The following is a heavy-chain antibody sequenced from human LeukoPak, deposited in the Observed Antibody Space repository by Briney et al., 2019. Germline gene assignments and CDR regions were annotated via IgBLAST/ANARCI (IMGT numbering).Heavy chain of an antibody. Sequence: PGGSLRLSCAASGFTFSSSAMSWVRQAPGKGLEWVSAISGSGASTYYADSVKGRFTISRDTSKSTLYLQMNSLRAEDTAVYYCAKGYCSGGSCYYPSDYWGQGTLVTVSS. D-gene: IGHD2-15*01. CDR3: AKGYCSGGSCYYPSDY. CDR1: GFTFSSSA. CDR2: ISGSGAST. V-gene: IGHV3-23*01. J-gene: IGHJ4*02.